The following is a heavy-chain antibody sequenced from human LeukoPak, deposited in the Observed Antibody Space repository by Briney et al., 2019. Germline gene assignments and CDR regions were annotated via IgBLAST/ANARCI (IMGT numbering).Heavy chain of an antibody. CDR1: GFTFSTCA. Sequence: PGGSLRLSCAASGFTFSTCAMSWVRQAPGKGLEWVSGISESGGTTYYADSVKGRFTISRDNFKSTLYLQMNSLRAEDTAVYYCAKDPSTSWYWYFQHWGQGTLVTVSS. J-gene: IGHJ1*01. D-gene: IGHD2-8*02. V-gene: IGHV3-23*01. CDR3: AKDPSTSWYWYFQH. CDR2: ISESGGTT.